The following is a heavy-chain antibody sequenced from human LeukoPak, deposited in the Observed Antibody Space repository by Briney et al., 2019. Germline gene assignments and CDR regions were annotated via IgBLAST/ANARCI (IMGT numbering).Heavy chain of an antibody. D-gene: IGHD6-13*01. CDR3: ARTYGSSGLGYFDH. V-gene: IGHV4-59*01. J-gene: IGHJ2*01. CDR1: GGSISSYY. CDR2: IYYSGST. Sequence: PSETLSLTCTVSGGSISSYYWSWIRQPPGKGLEWIGYIYYSGSTNYSPSLKSRLTISVDTSKNQFSLKLSSVTAADTAVYYCARTYGSSGLGYFDHWGRGTLVTVSS.